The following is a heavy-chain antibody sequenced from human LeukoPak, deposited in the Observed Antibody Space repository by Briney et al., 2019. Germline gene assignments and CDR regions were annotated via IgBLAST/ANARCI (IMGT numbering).Heavy chain of an antibody. Sequence: GGSLRLSCSASGFTFSSSAMHWVRQAPGKGLEYVSTISSNGGNTYYADSVKGRFTISRDNSRNTLYLQVSSLRAEDTAVYYCVKGFKYSSSLFDYWGQGTLVTVSS. CDR3: VKGFKYSSSLFDY. J-gene: IGHJ4*02. CDR2: ISSNGGNT. CDR1: GFTFSSSA. D-gene: IGHD6-13*01. V-gene: IGHV3-64D*06.